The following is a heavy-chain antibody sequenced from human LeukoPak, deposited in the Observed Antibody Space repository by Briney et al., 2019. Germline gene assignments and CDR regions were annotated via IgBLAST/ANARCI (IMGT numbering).Heavy chain of an antibody. J-gene: IGHJ6*02. Sequence: SWIRRHPGKGLEWIGYIYYSGSTFYNPSLKSRVTISLDTSKNQFFLKVTSVTAADTAVYYCARGYDFWSGSSYGMDVWGQGTTVTVSS. V-gene: IGHV4-31*02. D-gene: IGHD3-3*01. CDR3: ARGYDFWSGSSYGMDV. CDR2: IYYSGST.